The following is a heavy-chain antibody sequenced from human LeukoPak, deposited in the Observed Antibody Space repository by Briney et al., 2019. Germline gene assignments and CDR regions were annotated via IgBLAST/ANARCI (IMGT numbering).Heavy chain of an antibody. Sequence: ASVTVSCEASGYTFTSYGISWVRQAPGQGLEWMGWISAYNGNTNYAQKLQGRVTMTTDTSTSSAYMELRSLRSDDTAVYYCARPSYGSSFSYYYGMDVWGQGTTVTVSS. J-gene: IGHJ6*02. CDR2: ISAYNGNT. CDR3: ARPSYGSSFSYYYGMDV. V-gene: IGHV1-18*01. D-gene: IGHD6-13*01. CDR1: GYTFTSYG.